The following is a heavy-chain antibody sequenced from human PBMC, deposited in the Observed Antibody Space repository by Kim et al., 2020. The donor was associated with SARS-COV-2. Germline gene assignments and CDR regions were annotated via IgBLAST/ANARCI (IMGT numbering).Heavy chain of an antibody. V-gene: IGHV1-69*13. CDR1: GGTFSSYA. CDR2: IIPIFGTA. Sequence: SVKVSCKASGGTFSSYAISWVRQAPGQGLEWMGGIIPIFGTANYAQKFQGRVTITAVESTSTAYMELSSLRSEDTAVYYCARDRIRSITTLVSGSYDYWGQGTLVTVSS. J-gene: IGHJ4*02. CDR3: ARDRIRSITTLVSGSYDY. D-gene: IGHD1-26*01.